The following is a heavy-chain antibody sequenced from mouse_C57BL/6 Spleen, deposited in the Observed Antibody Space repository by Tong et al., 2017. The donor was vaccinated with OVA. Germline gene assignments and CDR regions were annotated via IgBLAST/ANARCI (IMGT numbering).Heavy chain of an antibody. J-gene: IGHJ4*01. CDR1: EYEFPSHD. CDR3: ARGYYRSPYYYAMDY. Sequence: EVQLQESGGGLVQPGESLKLSCESNEYEFPSHDMSWVRKTPEKRLEWVASISSGGSTYYPDSVKGRFTISRDNARNILYLQMSSLRSEDTAMYYCARGYYRSPYYYAMDYWGQGTSVTVSS. V-gene: IGHV5-6-5*01. CDR2: ISSGGST. D-gene: IGHD2-14*01.